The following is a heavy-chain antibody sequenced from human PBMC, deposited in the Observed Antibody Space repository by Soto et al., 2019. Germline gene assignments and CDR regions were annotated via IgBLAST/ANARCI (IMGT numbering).Heavy chain of an antibody. J-gene: IGHJ6*02. CDR2: ISSSSSYI. Sequence: GGSLRLSCAASGFIFSSYSMNWVRQAPGKGLEWVSSISSSSSYIYYADSVKGRFTISRDNAKNSLYLQMNSLRAEDTAVYYCARIKVVPAAIDYYYGMDVWGQGTTVTVSS. D-gene: IGHD2-2*01. CDR3: ARIKVVPAAIDYYYGMDV. CDR1: GFIFSSYS. V-gene: IGHV3-21*01.